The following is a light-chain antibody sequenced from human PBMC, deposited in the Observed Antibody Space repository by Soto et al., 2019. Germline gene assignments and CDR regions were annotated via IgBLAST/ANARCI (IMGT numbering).Light chain of an antibody. Sequence: VMTQSPATLSVFPGERATLSCRASQSVSGNLAWYQQKPGQAPRLLIYGASNRATGIPDRFSGSGSGTDFTLTISRLEPEDFAVYYCQQYGSSGTFGQGTKVDNK. CDR3: QQYGSSGT. CDR2: GAS. J-gene: IGKJ1*01. CDR1: QSVSGN. V-gene: IGKV3-20*01.